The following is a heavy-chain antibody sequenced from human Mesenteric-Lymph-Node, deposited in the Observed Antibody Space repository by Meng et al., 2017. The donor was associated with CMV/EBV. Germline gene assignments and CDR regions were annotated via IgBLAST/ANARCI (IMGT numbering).Heavy chain of an antibody. D-gene: IGHD6-13*01. V-gene: IGHV3-23*01. CDR2: ISGSGGST. J-gene: IGHJ4*02. CDR3: ARGGGSSWYSSSLDY. Sequence: GESLKISCAASGFTFSSYAMSWVHQAPGKGLEWVSAISGSGGSTYYADSVKGRFTISRDNSKNTLYLQMNSLRAEDTAAYYCARGGGSSWYSSSLDYWGQGTLVTVSS. CDR1: GFTFSSYA.